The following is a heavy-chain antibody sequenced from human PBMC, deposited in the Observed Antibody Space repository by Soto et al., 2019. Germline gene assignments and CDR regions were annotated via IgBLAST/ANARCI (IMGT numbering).Heavy chain of an antibody. J-gene: IGHJ5*02. D-gene: IGHD3-10*01. V-gene: IGHV4-4*02. Sequence: QVQLQESGPGLVKPSGTLSLTCAVSGGSISSGDWWSWVRQPPGKGLEWIGEIYHSGSTNYNPSLKSRVTISVEKSKNQFSLKLISVTAADTAVYYCARHQLWFGEFMFDPWGQGTLVTVSS. CDR3: ARHQLWFGEFMFDP. CDR2: IYHSGST. CDR1: GGSISSGDW.